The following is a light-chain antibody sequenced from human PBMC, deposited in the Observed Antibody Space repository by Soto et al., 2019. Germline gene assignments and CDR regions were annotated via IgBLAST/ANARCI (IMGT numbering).Light chain of an antibody. CDR2: EVS. V-gene: IGLV2-18*02. Sequence: QSALTQPPSVSGSPGQSVTISCTGTSNDVGTYNRVSWYQQPPGTAPKLMIYEVSNRPSGVPDRFSGSKSGNTASLTISGLQAEDGADYYCSSYTSPSTYVLGTGTKLTVL. CDR3: SSYTSPSTYV. CDR1: SNDVGTYNR. J-gene: IGLJ1*01.